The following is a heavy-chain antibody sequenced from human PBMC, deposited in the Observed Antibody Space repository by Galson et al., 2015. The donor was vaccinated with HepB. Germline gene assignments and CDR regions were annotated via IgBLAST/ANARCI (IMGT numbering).Heavy chain of an antibody. D-gene: IGHD2-2*01. CDR2: LKSKDSGGTT. V-gene: IGHV3-15*07. J-gene: IGHJ4*02. CDR1: GFTLTNAW. Sequence: SLRLSCAASGFTLTNAWMKWVRQAPGKGLEWVGRLKSKDSGGTTDYAAHMKGRFTITRDDSKNTVFLEMNRLKPEDTAGYYCTAFRDTSNFLFYYWGQGNLVPVPS. CDR3: TAFRDTSNFLFYY.